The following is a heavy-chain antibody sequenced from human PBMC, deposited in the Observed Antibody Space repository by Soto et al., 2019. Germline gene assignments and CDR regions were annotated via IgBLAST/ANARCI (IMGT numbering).Heavy chain of an antibody. CDR1: GDSVSSVGFH. CDR3: ARLRWETENNWFDP. D-gene: IGHD1-26*01. Sequence: PSETLSLTCTVSGDSVSSVGFHWAWLRRPPGKGLEWIGYIYNGGSTHYNPSLNSRLTISIDTSTNRFSLNLTSVTAADTAVYFCARLRWETENNWFDPWGQGALVTVSS. V-gene: IGHV4-30-4*01. CDR2: IYNGGST. J-gene: IGHJ5*02.